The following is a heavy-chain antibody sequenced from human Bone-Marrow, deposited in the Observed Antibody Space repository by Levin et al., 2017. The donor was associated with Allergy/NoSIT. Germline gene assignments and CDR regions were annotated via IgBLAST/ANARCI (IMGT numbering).Heavy chain of an antibody. CDR1: GFTFSSYG. D-gene: IGHD6-19*01. CDR3: AKDHLRIAVAGGYYYDGMDV. J-gene: IGHJ6*02. CDR2: ISYDGSNK. Sequence: GGSLRLSCAASGFTFSSYGMHWVRQAPGKGLEWVAVISYDGSNKYYADSVKGRFTISRDNSKNTLYLQMNSLRAEDTAVYYCAKDHLRIAVAGGYYYDGMDVWGQGTTVTVSS. V-gene: IGHV3-30*18.